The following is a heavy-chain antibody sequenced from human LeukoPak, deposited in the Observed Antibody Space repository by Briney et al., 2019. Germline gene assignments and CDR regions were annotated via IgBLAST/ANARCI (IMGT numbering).Heavy chain of an antibody. J-gene: IGHJ6*03. V-gene: IGHV4-59*12. CDR2: IYYGGST. CDR3: ASLRREQWLGGRYYYYYMDV. CDR1: GGSISGYY. Sequence: PSETLSLTCTVSGGSISGYYWSWIRQPPGKGLEWIGYIYYGGSTNYNPSLKRRVTISVYTSKNQFSLKLSSVTAADTAVYDCASLRREQWLGGRYYYYYMDVWGKGTTVTISS. D-gene: IGHD6-19*01.